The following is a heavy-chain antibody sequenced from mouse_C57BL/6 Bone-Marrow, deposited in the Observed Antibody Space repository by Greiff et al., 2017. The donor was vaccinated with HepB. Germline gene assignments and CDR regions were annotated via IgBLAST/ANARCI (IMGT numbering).Heavy chain of an antibody. CDR1: GYPFTSYG. J-gene: IGHJ4*01. V-gene: IGHV1-81*01. CDR3: ALSSSYAMDD. D-gene: IGHD1-1*01. CDR2: IYPRSGNT. Sequence: VKLVESGAELARPGASVKLSCKASGYPFTSYGISWVKQRTGQGLEWIGEIYPRSGNTYYNEKFKGKATLTADKSSSTAYMELRSLTSEDSAVYFCALSSSYAMDDWGQGTSVTVSS.